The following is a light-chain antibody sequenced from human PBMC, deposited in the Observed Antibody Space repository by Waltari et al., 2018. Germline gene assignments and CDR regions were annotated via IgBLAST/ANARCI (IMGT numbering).Light chain of an antibody. J-gene: IGLJ2*01. CDR2: EVS. V-gene: IGLV2-8*01. CDR1: SSDDGGYNA. Sequence: QSALTQPPSASGSPGQSVTIPCPGTSSDDGGYNAAAWYQQHPGKAPKLMISEVSKRPSGVPDRFSGSKSGNTASLTVSGLQAEDEADYYCSSYAGSNNLVFGGGTKLTVL. CDR3: SSYAGSNNLV.